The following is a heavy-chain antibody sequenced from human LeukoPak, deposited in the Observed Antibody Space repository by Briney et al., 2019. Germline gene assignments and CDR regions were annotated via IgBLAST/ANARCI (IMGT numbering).Heavy chain of an antibody. CDR1: GFTFSSYS. Sequence: PGGSLRLSCAASGFTFSSYSMNGVRQAPGKGLEWVSSISSSSSYIYYADSVKGRFTISRDNAKNSLYLQMNSLRAEDTAVYYCARDLKGRYDILTGYYPDYYYMDVWGKGTTVTVSS. CDR3: ARDLKGRYDILTGYYPDYYYMDV. CDR2: ISSSSSYI. D-gene: IGHD3-9*01. J-gene: IGHJ6*03. V-gene: IGHV3-21*01.